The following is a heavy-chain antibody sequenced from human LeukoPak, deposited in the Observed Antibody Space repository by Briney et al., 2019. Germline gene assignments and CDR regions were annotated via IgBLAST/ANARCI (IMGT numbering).Heavy chain of an antibody. V-gene: IGHV4-34*01. CDR1: GGSFSGYY. D-gene: IGHD5-18*01. CDR3: ARGRRIQPYYYYYYMDV. Sequence: PSETLSLTCAVYGGSFSGYYWSWIRQPPGKGLEWIGEINHSGSTNYNPSLKSRVTTSVDTSKNQFSLKLSSVTAADTAVYYCARGRRIQPYYYYYYMDVWGKGTTVTVSS. J-gene: IGHJ6*03. CDR2: INHSGST.